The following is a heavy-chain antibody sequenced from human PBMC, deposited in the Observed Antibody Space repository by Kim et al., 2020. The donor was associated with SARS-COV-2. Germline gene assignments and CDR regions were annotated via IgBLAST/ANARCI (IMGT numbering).Heavy chain of an antibody. CDR3: TRGKSPSAYDVADY. J-gene: IGHJ4*02. Sequence: GGSLRLSCAASGFTFSTYAMTWVRQAPGKGLEWVAVITGDGSTTYYAESVKGRFTISRDNSKSTLYLQLNSLSAEDTALYMCTRGKSPSAYDVADYWGQGTLVTVSS. D-gene: IGHD5-12*01. V-gene: IGHV3-23*01. CDR2: ITGDGSTT. CDR1: GFTFSTYA.